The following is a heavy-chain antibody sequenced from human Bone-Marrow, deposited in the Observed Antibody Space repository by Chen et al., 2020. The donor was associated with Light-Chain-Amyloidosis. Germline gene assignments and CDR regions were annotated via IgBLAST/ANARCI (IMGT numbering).Heavy chain of an antibody. J-gene: IGHJ6*02. CDR3: LVGYYYYGMDV. CDR1: GFPFSSYW. Sequence: EVQLVESGGGLVQPGGSLRLSCAASGFPFSSYWMSWVRQAPGKGLEWVANIKQDGSEKYYVDSVKGRFTISRDNAKNSLYLQMNSLRAEDTAVYYCLVGYYYYGMDVWGQGTTVTVSS. V-gene: IGHV3-7*01. CDR2: IKQDGSEK. D-gene: IGHD2-15*01.